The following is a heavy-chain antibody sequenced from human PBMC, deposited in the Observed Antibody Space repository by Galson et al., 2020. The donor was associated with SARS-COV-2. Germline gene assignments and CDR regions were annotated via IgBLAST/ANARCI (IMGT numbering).Heavy chain of an antibody. D-gene: IGHD3-22*01. CDR1: GGSFSDYY. J-gene: IGHJ4*02. V-gene: IGHV4-34*01. Sequence: SETLSLTCAVYGGSFSDYYWSWIRQSPGKGLEWIGEINHSGNTNYNPSLKSRVTISVDTSENQFSLKLSSVTAADTAVYYCARHDSVVAYFDYWGQGALVTVSS. CDR3: ARHDSVVAYFDY. CDR2: INHSGNT.